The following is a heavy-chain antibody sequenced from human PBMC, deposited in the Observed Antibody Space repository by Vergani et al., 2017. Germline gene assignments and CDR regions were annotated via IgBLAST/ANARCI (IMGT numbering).Heavy chain of an antibody. J-gene: IGHJ4*02. V-gene: IGHV1-46*01. CDR2: INPSGGST. CDR1: GGTFSSYA. Sequence: QVQLVQSGAEVKKPGSSVKVSCKASGGTFSSYAISWVRQAPGQGLEWMGIINPSGGSTSYAQKFQGRVTMTRDTSTSTVYMELSSLRSEDTAVYYCARVGDTAMVETFDYWGQGTLVTVSS. D-gene: IGHD5-18*01. CDR3: ARVGDTAMVETFDY.